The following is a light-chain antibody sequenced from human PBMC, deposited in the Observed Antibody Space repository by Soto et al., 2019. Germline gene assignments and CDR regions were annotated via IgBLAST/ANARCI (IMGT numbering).Light chain of an antibody. J-gene: IGLJ1*01. V-gene: IGLV2-8*01. Sequence: QSALTQPPSASGSPRQSVTISCTGTSSDVGGYNYVSWYQQHPGKAPKLMIYEVSRRPSGVPDRVSGSKSGNTASLTVSGLQAEDEADYYCSSYSGSNNWNFGAGTKVTVL. CDR2: EVS. CDR1: SSDVGGYNY. CDR3: SSYSGSNNWN.